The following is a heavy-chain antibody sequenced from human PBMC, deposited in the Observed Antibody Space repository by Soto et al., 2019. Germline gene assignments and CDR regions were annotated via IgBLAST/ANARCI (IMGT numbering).Heavy chain of an antibody. J-gene: IGHJ4*02. CDR2: IDSDGIGT. D-gene: IGHD6-13*01. Sequence: VQLVESGGDLVQPGGSLGISCAASGFTFSSLWMHWVRQVPGKGLEWISRIDSDGIGTSYADSVRGRFTISRDNSKNTPYLQMNSLRAEDTAVYYCVRLGGSSQIDFWGQGTLVTVSS. V-gene: IGHV3-74*01. CDR1: GFTFSSLW. CDR3: VRLGGSSQIDF.